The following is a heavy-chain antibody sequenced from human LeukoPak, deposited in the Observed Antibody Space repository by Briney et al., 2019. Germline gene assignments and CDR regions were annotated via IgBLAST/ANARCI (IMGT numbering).Heavy chain of an antibody. J-gene: IGHJ6*02. CDR3: ARGLRITGTAVDYYYGMDV. Sequence: GGSLRLSCAASGFTFSSYSMNWVRQAPGKGLEWVSSISSSSSYIYYADSVKGRFTISRDNAKNSPYLQMNSLRAEDTAVYYCARGLRITGTAVDYYYGMDVWGQGTTVTVSS. V-gene: IGHV3-21*01. D-gene: IGHD1-7*01. CDR1: GFTFSSYS. CDR2: ISSSSSYI.